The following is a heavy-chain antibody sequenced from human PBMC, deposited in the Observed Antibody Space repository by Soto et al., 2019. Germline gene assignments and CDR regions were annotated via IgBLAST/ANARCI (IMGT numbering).Heavy chain of an antibody. Sequence: QVQLVQSGAEVKKPGSSVKVSCKASGGTFSSYAISWVRQAPGQGREWMGGIIPIFGTANYAQKFQGRVTITADESTSTAYMELRSLRSEDTAVYYCARDRGVVTALYYYYGMDVWGQGTTVTVSS. CDR1: GGTFSSYA. CDR3: ARDRGVVTALYYYYGMDV. D-gene: IGHD2-15*01. CDR2: IIPIFGTA. V-gene: IGHV1-69*01. J-gene: IGHJ6*02.